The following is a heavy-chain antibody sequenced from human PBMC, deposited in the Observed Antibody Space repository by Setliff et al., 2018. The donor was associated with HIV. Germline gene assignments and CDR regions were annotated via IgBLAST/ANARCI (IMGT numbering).Heavy chain of an antibody. Sequence: PSETLSLTCSVSGDSISDTTYYWGWIRQPPGKGLEWIGNIYHSGSTLYKPSLKSQVTMSVDTSKNQFSLKLNSVTAADTAVYHCARLSSYRSSSYYFDYWGQGALVTVSS. CDR3: ARLSSYRSSSYYFDY. D-gene: IGHD6-6*01. V-gene: IGHV4-39*01. J-gene: IGHJ4*02. CDR1: GDSISDTTYY. CDR2: IYHSGST.